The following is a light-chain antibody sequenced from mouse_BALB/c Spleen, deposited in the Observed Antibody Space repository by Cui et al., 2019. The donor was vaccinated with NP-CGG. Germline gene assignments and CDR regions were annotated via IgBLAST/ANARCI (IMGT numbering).Light chain of an antibody. CDR2: GTN. CDR1: TGAVTNSNY. J-gene: IGLJ1*01. Sequence: QAVFTQQSALTTSPGETVTLTCRSSTGAVTNSNYANWVQEKPDHLFTGLIGGTNNRAPGVPARFSGSLIGDKAALTITGAQTEDEAIYFCALWYSNHWVFGGGTKLTVL. V-gene: IGLV1*01. CDR3: ALWYSNHWV.